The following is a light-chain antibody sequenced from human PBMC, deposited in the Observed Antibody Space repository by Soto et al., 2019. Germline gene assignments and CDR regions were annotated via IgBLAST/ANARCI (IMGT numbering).Light chain of an antibody. CDR1: QGLTSNF. J-gene: IGKJ1*01. CDR2: GAS. Sequence: EIVLTQSPGTLSLSPGERATLSCRASQGLTSNFLAWYLQKPGQAPSLLIYGASNRATGGPDRFSGGGSGTDFTLTISRLEPEDFAVYFCQQYVTAPRTFGQGTQVEIK. CDR3: QQYVTAPRT. V-gene: IGKV3-20*01.